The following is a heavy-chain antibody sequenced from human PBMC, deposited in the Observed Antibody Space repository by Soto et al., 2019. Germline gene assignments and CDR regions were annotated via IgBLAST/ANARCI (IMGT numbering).Heavy chain of an antibody. Sequence: GGSLRLSCAASGFTFSSYAMSWVRQAPGKGLEWVSAISGSGGSTYYADSVKGRFTISRDNSKNTLYLQMNSLRAEDTAVYYCAKVPVVVAATTYYFDYWGQGTLVTVSS. CDR1: GFTFSSYA. V-gene: IGHV3-23*01. D-gene: IGHD2-15*01. CDR3: AKVPVVVAATTYYFDY. J-gene: IGHJ4*02. CDR2: ISGSGGST.